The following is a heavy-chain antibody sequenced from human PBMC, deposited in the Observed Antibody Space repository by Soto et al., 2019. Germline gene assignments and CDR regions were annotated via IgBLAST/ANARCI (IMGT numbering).Heavy chain of an antibody. J-gene: IGHJ5*02. Sequence: QLQLQESGPGLVKPSETLSLTCTVSGGSISSSTYYWGWIRQPPGKGLEWIGSIYYSGSTSYNPSLASRVTISGDSSKNQLSLKLTSVRAADTAVYYCARRLLLLCSSNNCPSGFDPWGQGILVTVSS. CDR3: ARRLLLLCSSNNCPSGFDP. V-gene: IGHV4-39*01. D-gene: IGHD2-2*01. CDR1: GGSISSSTYY. CDR2: IYYSGST.